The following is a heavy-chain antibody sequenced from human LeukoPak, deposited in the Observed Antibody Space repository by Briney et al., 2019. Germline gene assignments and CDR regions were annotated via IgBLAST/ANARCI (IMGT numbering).Heavy chain of an antibody. D-gene: IGHD5-18*01. V-gene: IGHV3-43*02. J-gene: IGHJ4*02. CDR3: TKDATPYTYVEFDY. CDR2: ISGDGATT. CDR1: GFTFEDYA. Sequence: PGGSLRLSCAASGFTFEDYALHWVRQAPGKGLEWVSLISGDGATTLYGDSVKGRFTISRDNSKNSLYLQMNSLRPEDSAFYYCTKDATPYTYVEFDYWGQGTLVTVSS.